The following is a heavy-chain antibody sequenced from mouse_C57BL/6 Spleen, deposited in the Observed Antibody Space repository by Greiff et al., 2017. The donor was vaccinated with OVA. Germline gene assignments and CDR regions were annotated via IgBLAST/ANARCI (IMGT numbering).Heavy chain of an antibody. J-gene: IGHJ1*03. CDR3: TRLLRYGSSYDWYFDV. V-gene: IGHV6-6*01. CDR2: IRNKANNHAT. D-gene: IGHD1-1*01. CDR1: GFTFSDAW. Sequence: EVKLMESGGGLVQPGGSMKLSCAASGFTFSDAWMDWVRQSPEKGLEWVAEIRNKANNHATYYAESVKGRFTISRDDSKSSVYLQMNSLRAEDTGIYYCTRLLRYGSSYDWYFDVWGTGTTVTVSS.